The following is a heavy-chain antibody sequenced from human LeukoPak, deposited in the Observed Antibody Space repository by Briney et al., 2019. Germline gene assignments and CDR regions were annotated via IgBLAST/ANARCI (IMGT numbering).Heavy chain of an antibody. CDR2: ISGSGGST. CDR1: GFTFSSYA. D-gene: IGHD2-15*01. Sequence: AGGSLRLSCAASGFTFSSYAMSWVRQAPGKGLEWVSAISGSGGSTYYADSVKGRFTFSRDNSKNTLYLQMNSLRAEDTAVYYCAKDDRSLTNVVAANWGQGTLVTVSS. J-gene: IGHJ4*02. CDR3: AKDDRSLTNVVAAN. V-gene: IGHV3-23*01.